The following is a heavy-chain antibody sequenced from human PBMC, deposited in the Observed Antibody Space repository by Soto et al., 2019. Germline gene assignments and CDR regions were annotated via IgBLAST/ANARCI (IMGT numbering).Heavy chain of an antibody. CDR1: GFTFSSYA. CDR3: AKVYCSSTSCPEHYYYYYGMDV. V-gene: IGHV3-23*01. J-gene: IGHJ6*02. D-gene: IGHD2-2*01. Sequence: GGSLRLSCAASGFTFSSYAMSWVRQAPGKGLEWVSAISGSGGSTYYADSVKGRFTISRDNSKNTLYLQMNSLRAEDTAVYYYAKVYCSSTSCPEHYYYYYGMDVWGQGITVTVSS. CDR2: ISGSGGST.